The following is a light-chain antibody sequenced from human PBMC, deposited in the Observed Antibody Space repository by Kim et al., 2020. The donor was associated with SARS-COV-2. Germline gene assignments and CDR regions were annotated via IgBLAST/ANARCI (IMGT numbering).Light chain of an antibody. V-gene: IGLV1-47*01. J-gene: IGLJ3*02. CDR2: RNT. CDR3: STWDDSLSGQV. CDR1: SSNIGNNY. Sequence: GQRVTMSCSGSSSNIGNNYVYWDQQLPGTAPKRLIYRNTQRPSGVPDRFSGSKSDTSASLAISGLRSEDEADYYCSTWDDSLSGQVFGGGTQLTVL.